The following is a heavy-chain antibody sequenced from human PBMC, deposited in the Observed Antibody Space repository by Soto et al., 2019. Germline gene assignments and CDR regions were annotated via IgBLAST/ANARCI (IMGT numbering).Heavy chain of an antibody. CDR1: GFTFSSYA. J-gene: IGHJ6*02. CDR3: AKGLTGAPYYGMHV. CDR2: ITGSGGRT. Sequence: EVQLLESGGGLVQPGGSLRLSCAASGFTFSSYAMSWVRQAPGKGLEWVSAITGSGGRTYYADSVKGRFTISRDNSKNTLYLQMNSLRAEDTAVYYCAKGLTGAPYYGMHVWGQGTTVTVSS. V-gene: IGHV3-23*01. D-gene: IGHD7-27*01.